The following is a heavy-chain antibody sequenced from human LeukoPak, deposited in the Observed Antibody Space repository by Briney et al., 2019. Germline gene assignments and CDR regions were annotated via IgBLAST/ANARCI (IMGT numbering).Heavy chain of an antibody. J-gene: IGHJ6*03. CDR1: GFTFSSYA. Sequence: QAGGSLRLSCAASGFTFSSYAMHWVRQAPGKGLEWVAVISYDGSNKYYADSVKGRFTISRDNSKNTLYLQMNSLRAEDTAVSYCAREGVCSSTSCQGYYYYYYMDVWGKGTTVTVSS. V-gene: IGHV3-30-3*01. CDR2: ISYDGSNK. D-gene: IGHD2-2*01. CDR3: AREGVCSSTSCQGYYYYYYMDV.